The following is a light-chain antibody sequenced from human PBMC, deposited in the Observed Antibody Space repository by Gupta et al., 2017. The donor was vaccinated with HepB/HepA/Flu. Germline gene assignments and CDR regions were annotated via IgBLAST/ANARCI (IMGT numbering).Light chain of an antibody. J-gene: IGLJ1*01. Sequence: QSAPTQPPSASGTPGQRVTFPCSGSSVNIGRSHVKWYQQLPGTAPKLLIYSDNQRPSGVPDRFSGSKSGTSASLAISGLQSEDEADYYCAAWDDSLNAYVFGTGTKVTVL. V-gene: IGLV1-44*01. CDR2: SDN. CDR3: AAWDDSLNAYV. CDR1: SVNIGRSH.